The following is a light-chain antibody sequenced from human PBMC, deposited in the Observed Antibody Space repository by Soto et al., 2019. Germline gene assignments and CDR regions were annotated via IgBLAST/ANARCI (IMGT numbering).Light chain of an antibody. V-gene: IGLV1-47*02. CDR2: SNN. CDR1: SANIGNNY. J-gene: IGLJ1*01. Sequence: QSVLTQPPSASGTPGQRVTISCSGRSANIGNNYVCWYQQLPGTATKLLIYSNNQRPSGVPDRFSGSKSGTSASLAISGLRSEDEADYYCVSWDDSLSGLVFGTGTKLTVL. CDR3: VSWDDSLSGLV.